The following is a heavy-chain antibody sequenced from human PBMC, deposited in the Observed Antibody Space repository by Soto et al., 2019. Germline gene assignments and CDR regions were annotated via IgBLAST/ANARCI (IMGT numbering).Heavy chain of an antibody. Sequence: GGSLRLSCTASGFTFGDYAMSWVRQAPGKGLEWVGFIRSKAYGGTTEYAASVKGRFTISRDDSKSIAYLQMNSLKTEDTAVYYCTRGYSDILTGYYFDYWGQGTLVTVSS. CDR3: TRGYSDILTGYYFDY. D-gene: IGHD3-9*01. J-gene: IGHJ4*02. CDR1: GFTFGDYA. V-gene: IGHV3-49*04. CDR2: IRSKAYGGTT.